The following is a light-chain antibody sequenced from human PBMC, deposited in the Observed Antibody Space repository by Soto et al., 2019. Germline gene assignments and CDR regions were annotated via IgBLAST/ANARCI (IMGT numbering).Light chain of an antibody. CDR3: SSYAGSKAYVI. CDR1: SSDVGDYNY. Sequence: QSALTQHPSASGSPGQSVTISCTGSSSDVGDYNYVSWYQQPPGKAPKLMIYEVSKRPSGVPDRFAGSKSGNTASLTVSGLQAEDEADYYCSSYAGSKAYVIFGGGTKLTVL. J-gene: IGLJ2*01. V-gene: IGLV2-8*01. CDR2: EVS.